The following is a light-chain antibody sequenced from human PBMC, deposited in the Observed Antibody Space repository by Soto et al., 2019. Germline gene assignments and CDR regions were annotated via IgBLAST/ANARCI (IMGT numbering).Light chain of an antibody. CDR3: MQALQTPWS. CDR1: QSLRHNNGYEY. V-gene: IGKV2-28*01. J-gene: IGKJ1*01. CDR2: WGS. Sequence: EIVLTQSPLSLPVTPGEPASISCTYSQSLRHNNGYEYLDWYLQKPGQSPQLLIYWGSNRASGVPDRFSGGGSGTDFTLTISRVEAEDVGVYYCMQALQTPWSFGQGTKLEIK.